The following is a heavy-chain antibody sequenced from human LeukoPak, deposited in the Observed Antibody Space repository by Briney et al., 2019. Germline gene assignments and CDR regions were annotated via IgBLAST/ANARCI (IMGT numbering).Heavy chain of an antibody. Sequence: GGSLRLSCEASGFTFSSYAMSWVRQAPGKGLEWVSTISGGGGSTYYAESVQGRFTISRDNSKNTLYLQMNSLRAEDTAVYYCAKGRIAARPPHFDYWGQGTLVTVSS. J-gene: IGHJ4*02. V-gene: IGHV3-23*01. CDR3: AKGRIAARPPHFDY. D-gene: IGHD6-6*01. CDR2: ISGGGGST. CDR1: GFTFSSYA.